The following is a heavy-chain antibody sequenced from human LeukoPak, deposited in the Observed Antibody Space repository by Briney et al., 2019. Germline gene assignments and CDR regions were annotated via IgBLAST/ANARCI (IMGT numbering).Heavy chain of an antibody. J-gene: IGHJ4*02. CDR3: ARSIAAAPQFDY. CDR1: GFTFSNYE. CDR2: ISSSGSII. V-gene: IGHV3-48*03. D-gene: IGHD6-13*01. Sequence: GGALRLSCAASGFTFSNYEMNWVRPAPGKGLEWVSYISSSGSIIFYADSVKGRFPISRDNAKNSLYLQMNSLRAEDTAVYYCARSIAAAPQFDYWGQGTLVTVSS.